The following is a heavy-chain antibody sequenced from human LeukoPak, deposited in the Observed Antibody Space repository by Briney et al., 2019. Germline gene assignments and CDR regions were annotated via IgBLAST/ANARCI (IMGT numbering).Heavy chain of an antibody. CDR1: GFTFSTYW. V-gene: IGHV3-74*01. CDR2: INSDGSGT. J-gene: IGHJ6*02. CDR3: ARSYGMDV. Sequence: GGSLRLSCAASGFTFSTYWMHWVRQAPGKGPVWVSRINSDGSGTTYADSVKGRFTISSDNAKSTLYLQMNSLRAEDTAVYYCARSYGMDVWGQGTTVTVSS.